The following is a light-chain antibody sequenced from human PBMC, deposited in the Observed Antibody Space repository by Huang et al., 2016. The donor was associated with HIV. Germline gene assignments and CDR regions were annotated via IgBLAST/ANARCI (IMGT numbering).Light chain of an antibody. CDR1: QSLVYSDGNTY. CDR3: VQATQFIT. Sequence: DIVMTQTPLSSPVTLGQPASISCRSSQSLVYSDGNTYLSWLQQRPGQPPRLLIYKSFNRCSGVPDRFSGSGAGTDFTLKISRVEAEDVGVYYCVQATQFITFGQGTRLEIK. CDR2: KSF. J-gene: IGKJ5*01. V-gene: IGKV2-24*01.